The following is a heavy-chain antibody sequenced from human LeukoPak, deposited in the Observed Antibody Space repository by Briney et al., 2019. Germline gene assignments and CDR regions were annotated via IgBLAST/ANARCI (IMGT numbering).Heavy chain of an antibody. Sequence: GGSLRLSCAASGFTFSSYWMSWVRQAPGKGLEWVANIKEGGSEQNYVDSVKGRFTISRDNAKNSLYLQMNSLRAEDTAVYYCAKYRLIWLPAPVFDNWGQGTLVTVSS. CDR2: IKEGGSEQ. V-gene: IGHV3-7*01. CDR1: GFTFSSYW. CDR3: AKYRLIWLPAPVFDN. J-gene: IGHJ4*02. D-gene: IGHD5-24*01.